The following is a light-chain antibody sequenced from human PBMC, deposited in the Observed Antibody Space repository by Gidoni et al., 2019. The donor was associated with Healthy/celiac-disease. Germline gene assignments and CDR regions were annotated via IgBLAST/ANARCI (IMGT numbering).Light chain of an antibody. CDR1: QSVSSN. V-gene: IGKV3-15*01. Sequence: EIVMPQSPATLSVSPGERATLSCRASQSVSSNLAWYQQKPGQAPRLLIYGASTRATGIPARFSGSGSGTEFTLTISSLQSEDFAVYYCQQYYNWLGTFGQXTKVEIK. J-gene: IGKJ1*01. CDR2: GAS. CDR3: QQYYNWLGT.